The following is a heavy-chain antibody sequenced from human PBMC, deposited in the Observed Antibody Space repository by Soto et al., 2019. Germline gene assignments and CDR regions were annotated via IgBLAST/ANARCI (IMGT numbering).Heavy chain of an antibody. CDR3: ERAGGTGGYLPAPYFDY. V-gene: IGHV3-11*01. CDR2: ISSSGSTI. D-gene: IGHD2-2*01. J-gene: IGHJ4*02. Sequence: QVQLVESGGGLVKPGGSLRLSCAASGFTFSDYYMSWIPQAPGKGLEWVSYISSSGSTIYYADSVQGRFTNSRDNAKNSRYLQMKSLRAEDTAVYYGERAGGTGGYLPAPYFDYWGQGTLVTVSA. CDR1: GFTFSDYY.